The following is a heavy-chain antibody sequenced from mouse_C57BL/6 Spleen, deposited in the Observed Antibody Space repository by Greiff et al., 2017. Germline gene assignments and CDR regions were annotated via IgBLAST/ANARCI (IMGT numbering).Heavy chain of an antibody. D-gene: IGHD4-1*01. CDR2: ISYSGST. V-gene: IGHV3-1*01. CDR1: GYSITSGYD. Sequence: EVQVVESGPGMVKPSQSLSLTCTVTGYSITSGYDWHWIRHFPGNKLEWMGYISYSGSTNYNPSLKSRISITHDTSKNHFFLKLNSVTTEDTATYYCAREVNWAFDYWGQGTTLTVSS. J-gene: IGHJ2*01. CDR3: AREVNWAFDY.